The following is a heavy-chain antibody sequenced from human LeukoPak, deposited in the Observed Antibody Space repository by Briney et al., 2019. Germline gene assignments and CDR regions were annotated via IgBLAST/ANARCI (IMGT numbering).Heavy chain of an antibody. CDR3: ARDILSMIRGAVPLDY. J-gene: IGHJ4*02. Sequence: PGRSLRLSCAASGFTFRNYGMHWVRQAPGKGLEWVAVIWYDGNNKYYADSVKGRFTISRDNSKNTLDLQMNSLRAEDTDMYYCARDILSMIRGAVPLDYWGQGTLVTVSS. CDR2: IWYDGNNK. V-gene: IGHV3-33*01. D-gene: IGHD3-10*01. CDR1: GFTFRNYG.